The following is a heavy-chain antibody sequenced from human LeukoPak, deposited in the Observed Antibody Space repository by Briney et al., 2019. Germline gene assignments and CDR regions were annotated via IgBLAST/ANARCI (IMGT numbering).Heavy chain of an antibody. CDR3: ASRGVGYSYGYRYYYFDY. CDR2: INRSGST. Sequence: SETLSLTCAVYGGSFSGYYWSWIRQPPGKGLEWIGEINRSGSTNYNPSLKSRVTISVDTSKNQFSLKLSSVTAADTAVYYCASRGVGYSYGYRYYYFDYWGQGTLVTVSS. J-gene: IGHJ4*02. CDR1: GGSFSGYY. V-gene: IGHV4-34*01. D-gene: IGHD5-18*01.